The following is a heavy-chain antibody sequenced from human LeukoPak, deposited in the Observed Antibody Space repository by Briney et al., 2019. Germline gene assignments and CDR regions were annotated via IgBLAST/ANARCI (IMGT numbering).Heavy chain of an antibody. CDR3: VQGTRRGAITMVRGVIGKSYYFDS. Sequence: QPGGSLRLSCAPSGFTFSNYGMHWVRQAPGKGLEWVAFIPYDGTNKYHADSVKGRFTISRDNSKNTLYLQMNSLRAEDTAVYYCVQGTRRGAITMVRGVIGKSYYFDSWGQGTLVTVSS. V-gene: IGHV3-30*02. CDR2: IPYDGTNK. J-gene: IGHJ4*02. CDR1: GFTFSNYG. D-gene: IGHD3-10*01.